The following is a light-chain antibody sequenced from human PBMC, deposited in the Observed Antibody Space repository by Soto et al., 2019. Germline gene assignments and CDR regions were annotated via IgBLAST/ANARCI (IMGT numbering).Light chain of an antibody. V-gene: IGLV1-36*01. CDR1: SSNIGSNA. CDR3: AAWDDGLNAVV. CDR2: YDV. J-gene: IGLJ2*01. Sequence: QSVLTQPPSVSEAPRQRVTISCSGSSSNIGSNAVNWYQQLPGKAPKLLMYYDVQLPSGVSARFSGSRSGTSASLAISGLQSEDEADYYCAAWDDGLNAVVFGGGTKLTVL.